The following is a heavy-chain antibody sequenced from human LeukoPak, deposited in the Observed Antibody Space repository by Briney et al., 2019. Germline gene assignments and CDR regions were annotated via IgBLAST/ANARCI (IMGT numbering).Heavy chain of an antibody. CDR3: AKGIIVVIRYYYMDV. V-gene: IGHV3-23*01. D-gene: IGHD3-22*01. CDR2: ISGSGGIT. CDR1: GFTFSSYA. Sequence: GGSLRLSCAASGFTFSSYAMSWVRQAPGKGLDWVSAISGSGGITYYADSVKGRFTISRDNSKNTLYLQMNSLRAEDTAVYYCAKGIIVVIRYYYMDVWGKGTTVTVSS. J-gene: IGHJ6*03.